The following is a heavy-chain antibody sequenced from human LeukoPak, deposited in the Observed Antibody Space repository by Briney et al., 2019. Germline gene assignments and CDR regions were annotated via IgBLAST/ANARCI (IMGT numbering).Heavy chain of an antibody. CDR3: ARDRTQYCTSTSCYKGPLDY. CDR1: RYTFTSYY. J-gene: IGHJ4*02. Sequence: ASVKVSCKASRYTFTSYYMHWVRQAPGQGLEWMGRINPNSGGTNYAQKFQGRVTMTTDTSTSTAYMELRSLRSDDTAVYYCARDRTQYCTSTSCYKGPLDYWGQGTLVTVSS. CDR2: INPNSGGT. V-gene: IGHV1-2*06. D-gene: IGHD2-2*02.